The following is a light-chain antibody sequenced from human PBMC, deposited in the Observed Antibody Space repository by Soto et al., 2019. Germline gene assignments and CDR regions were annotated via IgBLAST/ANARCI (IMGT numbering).Light chain of an antibody. CDR2: EVT. CDR1: SSDVGGYNY. V-gene: IGLV2-14*01. Sequence: QSALTQPASVSGSPGQSITISCTGTSSDVGGYNYVSWYQQYPGKAPKVMIYEVTNRPSGVSNRFSGSKSGNTASLTISGLQAEDEADYYCAAWDDSLNGYVFGTGTKLTVL. J-gene: IGLJ1*01. CDR3: AAWDDSLNGYV.